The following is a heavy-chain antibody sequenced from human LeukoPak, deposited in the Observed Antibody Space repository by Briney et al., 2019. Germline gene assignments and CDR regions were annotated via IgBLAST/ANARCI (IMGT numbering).Heavy chain of an antibody. CDR1: GFTFSSYE. V-gene: IGHV3-30*03. J-gene: IGHJ4*02. D-gene: IGHD1-14*01. Sequence: QSGGSLRLSCAASGFTFSSYEMHWVRQAPGKGLEWVAVISYDGSNKYYADSVKGRFTISRDNSKNTLYLQMNSLRVEDTAIYYCARDWYHAIDYWGQGALVTVSS. CDR2: ISYDGSNK. CDR3: ARDWYHAIDY.